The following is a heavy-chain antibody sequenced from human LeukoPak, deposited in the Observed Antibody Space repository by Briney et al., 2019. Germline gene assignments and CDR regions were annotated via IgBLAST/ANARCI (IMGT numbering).Heavy chain of an antibody. V-gene: IGHV5-10-1*01. D-gene: IGHD2-2*01. CDR3: ARETDQLGYCSSNSCYLYWFDP. J-gene: IGHJ5*02. CDR2: IDPSDSYT. CDR1: GYSFTSYW. Sequence: GESLKISCKGSGYSFTSYWISWVRQMPGKGLEWMGRIDPSDSYTNYSPSFQGHVTISADKSISTAYLQWSSLKASDTAMYYCARETDQLGYCSSNSCYLYWFDPWGQGTLVTVSS.